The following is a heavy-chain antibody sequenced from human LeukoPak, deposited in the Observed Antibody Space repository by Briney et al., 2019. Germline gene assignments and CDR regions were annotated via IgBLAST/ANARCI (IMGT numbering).Heavy chain of an antibody. J-gene: IGHJ3*02. D-gene: IGHD6-19*01. Sequence: GGSLRLSCAASGFTVSSNYMSWVRQAPGKGLEWGLVIYSGGSTYYADSVKGRFTISRDNSKNTLYLQMNSLRAEDTAVYYCARASTFIAVAALDAFDIWGQGTMVTVSS. CDR1: GFTVSSNY. CDR3: ARASTFIAVAALDAFDI. V-gene: IGHV3-53*01. CDR2: IYSGGST.